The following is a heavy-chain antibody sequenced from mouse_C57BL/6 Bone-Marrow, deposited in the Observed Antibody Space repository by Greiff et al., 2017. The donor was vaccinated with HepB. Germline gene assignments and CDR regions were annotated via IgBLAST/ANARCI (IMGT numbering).Heavy chain of an antibody. CDR3: ARKGELTGFYWYFDV. J-gene: IGHJ1*03. CDR1: GYSFTDYN. Sequence: VQLKESGPELVKPGASVKISCKASGYSFTDYNMNWVKQSNGKSLEWIGVINPNYGTTSYNQKFKGKATLTVDQSSSTAYMQLNSLTSEHSAVYDCARKGELTGFYWYFDVWGTGTTVTVSS. CDR2: INPNYGTT. V-gene: IGHV1-39*01. D-gene: IGHD4-1*01.